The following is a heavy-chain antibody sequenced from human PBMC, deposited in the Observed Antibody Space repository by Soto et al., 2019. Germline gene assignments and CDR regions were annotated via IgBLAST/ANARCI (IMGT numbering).Heavy chain of an antibody. CDR3: AREATYDYVWGSKEPYYFDY. Sequence: QVQLVQSGAEVKKPGSSVKVSCKASGGTFSSYAISWVRQAPGQGLEWMGGIIPIFGTANYAQKFQGRVTITADESTSTAYMELSSLRSEDTAVYYCAREATYDYVWGSKEPYYFDYWGQGTLVTVSS. D-gene: IGHD3-16*01. J-gene: IGHJ4*02. CDR1: GGTFSSYA. CDR2: IIPIFGTA. V-gene: IGHV1-69*12.